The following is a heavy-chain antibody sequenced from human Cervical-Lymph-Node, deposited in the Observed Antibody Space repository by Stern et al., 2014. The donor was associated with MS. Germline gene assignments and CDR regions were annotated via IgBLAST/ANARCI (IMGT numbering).Heavy chain of an antibody. D-gene: IGHD1-14*01. CDR3: ARQTTAWASDV. J-gene: IGHJ4*02. CDR2: IYPGASET. V-gene: IGHV5-51*01. Sequence: EDQLVESGAELIRPGESLTLPCKGSGFTFSIYWIAWVRQLPGKGLEWMGIIYPGASETRYNPSFQGQVTMSADKSTSTAYLQWSSLNASDTAMYFCARQTTAWASDVWGQGTLVTVSS. CDR1: GFTFSIYW.